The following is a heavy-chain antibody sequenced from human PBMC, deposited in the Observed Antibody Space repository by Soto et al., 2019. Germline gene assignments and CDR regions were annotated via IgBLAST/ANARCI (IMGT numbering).Heavy chain of an antibody. CDR2: IRSKANSYAT. CDR1: GFTFSGSA. V-gene: IGHV3-73*01. D-gene: IGHD3-22*01. J-gene: IGHJ5*02. CDR3: TRWATYYYDSSGYYTGAGFDP. Sequence: GGSLRLSCAASGFTFSGSAMHWVRQASGKGLEWVGRIRSKANSYATAYAASVKGRFTISRDDSKNTAYLQMNSLKTEDTAVYYCTRWATYYYDSSGYYTGAGFDPWGQGTLVTVSS.